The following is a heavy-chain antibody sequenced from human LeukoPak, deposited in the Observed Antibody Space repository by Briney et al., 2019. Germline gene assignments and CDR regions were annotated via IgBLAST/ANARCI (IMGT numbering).Heavy chain of an antibody. Sequence: GGSLRLSCAASGFTFSSYAVHWVRQAPGKGLEWVAVISYDGSNKYYADSVKGRFTISRDNSKNTLYLQMNSLRAEDTAVYYCARGQARPSDYWGQGTLVTVSS. V-gene: IGHV3-30-3*01. CDR1: GFTFSSYA. CDR2: ISYDGSNK. CDR3: ARGQARPSDY. D-gene: IGHD6-6*01. J-gene: IGHJ4*02.